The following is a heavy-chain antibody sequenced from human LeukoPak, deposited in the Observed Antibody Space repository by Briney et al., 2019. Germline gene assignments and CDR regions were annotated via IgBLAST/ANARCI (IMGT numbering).Heavy chain of an antibody. CDR3: ARHGGLELRRGWFDP. CDR1: GGSISSSSYY. J-gene: IGHJ5*02. V-gene: IGHV4-39*01. D-gene: IGHD1-7*01. CDR2: IYYSGST. Sequence: SETLSLTCTVSGGSISSSSYYWGWIRQPPGKGLEWIGSIYYSGSTYYNPFLKSRVTISVDTSKNQFSLKLTSVTAADTAVYYCARHGGLELRRGWFDPWGQGTLVTVSS.